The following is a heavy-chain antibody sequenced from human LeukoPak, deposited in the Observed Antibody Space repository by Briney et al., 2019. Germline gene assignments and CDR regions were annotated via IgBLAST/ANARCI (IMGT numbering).Heavy chain of an antibody. D-gene: IGHD2-2*01. J-gene: IGHJ4*02. CDR3: TRTRGCSSTSCYADY. CDR1: GFTFSSYA. Sequence: PGGSLRLSCAASGFTFSSYAMYWVRQAPGKGLEWVSSISNSGGSTYYADSVKGRFTISRDNSKNTLFLQMNSLRAEDTAVYSCTRTRGCSSTSCYADYWGQGTLVTVSS. CDR2: ISNSGGST. V-gene: IGHV3-23*01.